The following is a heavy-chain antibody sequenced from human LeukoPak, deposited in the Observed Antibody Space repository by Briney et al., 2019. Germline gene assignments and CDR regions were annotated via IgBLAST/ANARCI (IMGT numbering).Heavy chain of an antibody. Sequence: PSETLSLTCTVSGDSLSDNYWGWIRQPPGKGLECVGYISSSGTAYNPSLKSRLTISKDTSKSQFSLTLSSVTAADTAVYYCARHVYGKGMNVWGKGTTVTVSS. J-gene: IGHJ6*04. CDR3: ARHVYGKGMNV. CDR2: ISSSGTA. D-gene: IGHD4-17*01. V-gene: IGHV4-59*08. CDR1: GDSLSDNY.